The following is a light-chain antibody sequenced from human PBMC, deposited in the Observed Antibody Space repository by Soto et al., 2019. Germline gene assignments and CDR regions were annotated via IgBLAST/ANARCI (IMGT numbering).Light chain of an antibody. Sequence: DIVLTQSPGTQSLSPGEKATLSCRASQSVRSNYVAWHQQKPGQAPRLLIYGAASRANGIPDRFSGSGSGTDFTLTISRLEPEDFAVYYCQQYGSSPKTFGQGTKVEIK. CDR2: GAA. CDR3: QQYGSSPKT. CDR1: QSVRSNY. J-gene: IGKJ1*01. V-gene: IGKV3-20*01.